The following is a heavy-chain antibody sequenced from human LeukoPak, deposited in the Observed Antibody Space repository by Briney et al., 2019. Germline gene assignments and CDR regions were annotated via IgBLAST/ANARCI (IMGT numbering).Heavy chain of an antibody. CDR1: GGSISSYY. Sequence: PSETLSLTCTVSGGSISSYYWSWIRQHPGKGLEWIGYIYYSGSTNYNPSLKSRVTISVDTSKNQFSLKLSSVTAADTAVYYCARGSTVTTSYGMDVWGQGTTVTVSS. CDR3: ARGSTVTTSYGMDV. D-gene: IGHD4-17*01. J-gene: IGHJ6*02. V-gene: IGHV4-59*01. CDR2: IYYSGST.